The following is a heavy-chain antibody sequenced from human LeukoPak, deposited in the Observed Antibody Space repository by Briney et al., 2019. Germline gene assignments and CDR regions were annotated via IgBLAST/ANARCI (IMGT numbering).Heavy chain of an antibody. V-gene: IGHV3-23*01. CDR2: ISGSGGST. J-gene: IGHJ4*02. CDR3: AKGATAERFLEWFQRPFDS. Sequence: SGGSPRLSCAASGFTFSSYAMSWVRQAPGKGLEWVSAISGSGGSTYYADSVKGRFTISRDNSKNTLYLQMNSLRVEDTAVYYCAKGATAERFLEWFQRPFDSWGQGTLVTVSS. CDR1: GFTFSSYA. D-gene: IGHD3-3*01.